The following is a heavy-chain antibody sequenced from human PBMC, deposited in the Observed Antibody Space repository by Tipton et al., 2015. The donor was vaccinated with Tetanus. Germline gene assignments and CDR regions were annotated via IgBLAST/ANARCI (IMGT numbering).Heavy chain of an antibody. J-gene: IGHJ6*02. CDR2: IYHSGST. D-gene: IGHD3-3*01. CDR1: GGSISSSNW. CDR3: ARVIYDFWSGHPLSDGMDV. Sequence: TLSLTCAVSGGSISSSNWWSWVRQPPGKGLEWIGEIYHSGSTNYNPSLKSRVTISVDKSKNQFSLKLSSVTAADTAVYYCARVIYDFWSGHPLSDGMDVWGQGTTVTVSS. V-gene: IGHV4-4*02.